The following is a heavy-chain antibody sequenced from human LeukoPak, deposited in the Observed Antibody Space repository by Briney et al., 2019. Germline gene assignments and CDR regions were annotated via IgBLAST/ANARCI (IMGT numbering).Heavy chain of an antibody. CDR3: ARDLGYYYGSGSYYNPVFDY. CDR1: GYTFTSYD. J-gene: IGHJ4*02. D-gene: IGHD3-10*01. Sequence: ASVKVSCKVSGYTFTSYDISWVRQAPGQGLEWMGWISAYNGNTNYAQKLQGRVTMTTDTSTSTAYMELRSLRSDDTAVYYCARDLGYYYGSGSYYNPVFDYWGQGTLVTVSS. CDR2: ISAYNGNT. V-gene: IGHV1-18*01.